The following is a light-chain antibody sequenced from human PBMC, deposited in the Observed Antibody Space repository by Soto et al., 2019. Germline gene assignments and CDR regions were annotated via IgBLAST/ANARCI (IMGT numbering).Light chain of an antibody. CDR3: AAWDDSLSGSYVI. Sequence: QLVLTQPPSASGTPGQRVTISCSGSSSNIETNYVYWYQQLPGTAPKLIYSNDQRPSGVPDRFSGSKSGTSASLAISGLRSEDEADYYCAAWDDSLSGSYVIFGGGTKVTVL. CDR2: SND. CDR1: SSNIETNY. V-gene: IGLV1-47*02. J-gene: IGLJ2*01.